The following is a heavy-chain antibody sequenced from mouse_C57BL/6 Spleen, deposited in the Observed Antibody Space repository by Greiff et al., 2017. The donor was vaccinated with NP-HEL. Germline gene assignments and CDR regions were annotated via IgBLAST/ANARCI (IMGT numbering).Heavy chain of an antibody. D-gene: IGHD2-3*01. CDR2: IDPSDSET. Sequence: QVQLQQPGAELVRPGSSVKLSCKASGYTFTSYWMHWVKQRPIQGLEWIGNIDPSDSETHYNQKFKDKATLTVDKSSSTAYMQLSSLTSEDSAVYYCGRGSGRWLPLAYWGQGTLVTVSA. J-gene: IGHJ3*01. V-gene: IGHV1-52*01. CDR1: GYTFTSYW. CDR3: GRGSGRWLPLAY.